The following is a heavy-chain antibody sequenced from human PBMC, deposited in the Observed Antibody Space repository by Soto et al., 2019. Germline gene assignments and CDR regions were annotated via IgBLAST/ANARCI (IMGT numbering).Heavy chain of an antibody. V-gene: IGHV4-30-4*01. Sequence: SETLSLTCTVSGGSISSGDYYWSWIRQPPGRGLEWIGYIYYSGSTYYNPSLKSRVTISVDTSKNQFSLKLSSVTAADTAVYYCARAAMVRALANWFDPWGQGTLVTVSS. CDR1: GGSISSGDYY. CDR2: IYYSGST. J-gene: IGHJ5*02. CDR3: ARAAMVRALANWFDP. D-gene: IGHD3-10*01.